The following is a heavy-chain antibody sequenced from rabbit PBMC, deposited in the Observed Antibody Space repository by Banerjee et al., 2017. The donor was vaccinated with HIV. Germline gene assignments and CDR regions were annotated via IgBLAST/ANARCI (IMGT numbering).Heavy chain of an antibody. CDR2: IAGDSSGFT. V-gene: IGHV1S45*01. D-gene: IGHD7-1*01. CDR3: ARDTGTSFSSYGMDL. Sequence: QEQLVESGGGLVKPEGSLKLSCTASGFSFSSSDYMCWVRQAPGKGLEWISCIAGDSSGFTYSATWAKGRFTCSKTSSTTVTLQMTSLTVADTATYFCARDTGTSFSSYGMDLWGPGTLVTVS. J-gene: IGHJ6*01. CDR1: GFSFSSSDY.